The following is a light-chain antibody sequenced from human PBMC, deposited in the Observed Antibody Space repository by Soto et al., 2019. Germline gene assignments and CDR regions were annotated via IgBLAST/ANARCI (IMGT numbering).Light chain of an antibody. V-gene: IGKV3-11*01. CDR3: QQRSDWPSA. J-gene: IGKJ4*01. CDR2: DAS. CDR1: QSISYY. Sequence: DTVLTQSPDTLSLSPGERATLSCKASQSISYYLAWYQQKPGQAPRFLIYDASNRATGIPARFSGSGSGTDFTLTISSLEPEDFAVYYCQQRSDWPSAFGGGTKVEIK.